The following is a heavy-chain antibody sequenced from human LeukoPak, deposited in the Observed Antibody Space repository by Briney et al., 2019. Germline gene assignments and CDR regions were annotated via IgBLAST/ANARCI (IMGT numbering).Heavy chain of an antibody. CDR1: GFTFSSYS. CDR3: SRNYDIFTGYITS. CDR2: ISSSRSTI. Sequence: PGGSLRLSCAASGFTFSSYSMNWVRQAPGKGLEWVSYISSSRSTIYYADSVRGLFTISRDSAKKLMCLLKKSLREEDTALDNGSRNYDIFTGYITSWGQGALVTVSS. D-gene: IGHD3-9*01. J-gene: IGHJ5*02. V-gene: IGHV3-48*02.